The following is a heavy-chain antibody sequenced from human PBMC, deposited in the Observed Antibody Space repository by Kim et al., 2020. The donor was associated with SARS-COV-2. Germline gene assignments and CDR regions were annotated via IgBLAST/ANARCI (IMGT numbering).Heavy chain of an antibody. Sequence: SVKVSCKASGGTFSSYAISWVRQAPGQGLEWMGWIIPIFGTANYAQKFQGRVTITADESTSTAYMELSSLRSEDTAVYYCARDRYYDSSGYYDYWGQGTLVTVSS. D-gene: IGHD3-22*01. V-gene: IGHV1-69*13. J-gene: IGHJ4*02. CDR2: IIPIFGTA. CDR3: ARDRYYDSSGYYDY. CDR1: GGTFSSYA.